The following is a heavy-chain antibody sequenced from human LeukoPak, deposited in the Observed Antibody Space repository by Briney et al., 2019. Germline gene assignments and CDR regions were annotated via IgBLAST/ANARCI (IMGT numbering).Heavy chain of an antibody. D-gene: IGHD3-9*01. J-gene: IGHJ4*02. CDR2: FSVSDGRT. CDR3: AKGDILTGYYTY. V-gene: IGHV3-23*01. Sequence: GGSLRLSCAASGFSFSSYAMSWVRQAPGKGLEWVSGFSVSDGRTYYADSVKGRFTISRDNSKNTLYLQMNSLRAEDTAVYYCAKGDILTGYYTYWGQGTLVTVSS. CDR1: GFSFSSYA.